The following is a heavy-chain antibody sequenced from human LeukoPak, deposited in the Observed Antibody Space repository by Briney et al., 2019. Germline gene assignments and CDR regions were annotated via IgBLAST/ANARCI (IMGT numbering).Heavy chain of an antibody. Sequence: SETLSLTCTVSGGSISSYYWSWIRQPPGKGLEWIGYIYYSGSTNYNPSLKSRVTISVDTSKNQFSLKLSSVTAADTAVYYCAGRGVYYYDLDYWGQGTLVTVSS. CDR3: AGRGVYYYDLDY. V-gene: IGHV4-59*08. CDR1: GGSISSYY. CDR2: IYYSGST. J-gene: IGHJ4*02. D-gene: IGHD3-22*01.